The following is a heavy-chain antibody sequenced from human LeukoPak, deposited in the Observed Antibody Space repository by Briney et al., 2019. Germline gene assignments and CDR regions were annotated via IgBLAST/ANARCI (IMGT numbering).Heavy chain of an antibody. CDR2: MNPNSGNT. CDR3: ARGMGSCSYSAAYYFDY. CDR1: GCTFTRYD. J-gene: IGHJ4*02. V-gene: IGHV1-8*01. Sequence: ASVKVSCKASGCTFTRYDFNWVRQATGQGLEWMGWMNPNSGNTGYAQKFQGRVTMTRNTSISTAYMELSSLRSEDTAVYYCARGMGSCSYSAAYYFDYWGQGTLVTVSS. D-gene: IGHD3-22*01.